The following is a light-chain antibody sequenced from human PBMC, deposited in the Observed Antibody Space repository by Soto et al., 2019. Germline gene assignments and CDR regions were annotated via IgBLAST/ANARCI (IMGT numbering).Light chain of an antibody. CDR2: GNS. V-gene: IGLV1-40*01. CDR1: SSNLGADYD. CDR3: QSYDNSLSGPYV. Sequence: QSVLTQPPSVSGAPGQRVTISCTGSSSNLGADYDVHWYQQLPGTAPKLLIYGNSNRPSGVPDRFSGSKSDTSASLAITGLQAEDEADYYCQSYDNSLSGPYVFGTGTKVTVL. J-gene: IGLJ1*01.